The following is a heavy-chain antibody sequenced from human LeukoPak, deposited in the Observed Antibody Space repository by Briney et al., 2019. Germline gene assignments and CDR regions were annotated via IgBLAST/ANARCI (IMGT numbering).Heavy chain of an antibody. V-gene: IGHV3-9*01. CDR3: ARERYSSSWYRNGMDV. D-gene: IGHD6-13*01. CDR1: GFTFDGYA. J-gene: IGHJ6*02. CDR2: ISWNSGSI. Sequence: GGSLRLSCAASGFTFDGYAMHWVRQAPGKGLEWVSGISWNSGSIDYTDSVKGRFTISRDNSKNTLYLQMNSLRTEDTAVYYCARERYSSSWYRNGMDVWGQGTTVTVSS.